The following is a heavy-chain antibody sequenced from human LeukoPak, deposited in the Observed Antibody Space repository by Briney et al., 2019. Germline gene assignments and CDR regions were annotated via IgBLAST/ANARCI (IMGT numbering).Heavy chain of an antibody. J-gene: IGHJ4*02. CDR1: GGSISSYY. CDR3: ARNGGREMATIGFEYYFDY. D-gene: IGHD5-24*01. CDR2: IYTSGST. Sequence: SETLSLTCTVSGGSISSYYWSWIRQPAGKGLEWTGRIYTSGSTNYNPSLKSRVTMSVDTSKNQFSLKLSSVTAADTAVYYCARNGGREMATIGFEYYFDYWGQGTLVTVSS. V-gene: IGHV4-4*07.